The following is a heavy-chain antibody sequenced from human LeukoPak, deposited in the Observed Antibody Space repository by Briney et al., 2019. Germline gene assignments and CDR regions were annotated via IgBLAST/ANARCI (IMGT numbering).Heavy chain of an antibody. CDR1: GFTFSDYY. D-gene: IGHD1-1*01. Sequence: GGSLRLSCAASGFTFSDYYMSWIRQAPGKGLEWVSYISSSSSYTNYADSVKGRCTISRDNAKNSLYLQMNSLRAEDTAVYYCARGSTTGTPGYYYGMDVWGQGTTVTVSS. CDR2: ISSSSSYT. J-gene: IGHJ6*02. CDR3: ARGSTTGTPGYYYGMDV. V-gene: IGHV3-11*05.